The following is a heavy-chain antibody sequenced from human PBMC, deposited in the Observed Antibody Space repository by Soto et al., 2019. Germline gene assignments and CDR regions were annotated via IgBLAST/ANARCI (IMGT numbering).Heavy chain of an antibody. CDR2: INPNSGGT. CDR3: ARNTIAAAGTFDY. Sequence: PGQGLEWIGWINPNSGGTNYAEKIQGWVTMTRDTSISTAYMELSRLRSDDTAVYYCARNTIAAAGTFDYGGQGT. J-gene: IGHJ4*02. D-gene: IGHD6-13*01. V-gene: IGHV1-2*04.